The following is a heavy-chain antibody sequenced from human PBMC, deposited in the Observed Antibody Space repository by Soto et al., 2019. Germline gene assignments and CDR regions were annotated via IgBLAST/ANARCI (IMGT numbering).Heavy chain of an antibody. CDR3: ARSLEY. D-gene: IGHD1-1*01. CDR1: GPTFTSYH. J-gene: IGHJ4*02. Sequence: QIQLVQSGAEVKKPGASVTISCKSSGPTFTSYHMHWVRQAPGQGREWMGLINPSGGSTSYAQKFPGRLTLTRDAATRTVYMDLSRLRSEDTAVYYCARSLEYLGQGTLVSVSS. CDR2: INPSGGST. V-gene: IGHV1-46*01.